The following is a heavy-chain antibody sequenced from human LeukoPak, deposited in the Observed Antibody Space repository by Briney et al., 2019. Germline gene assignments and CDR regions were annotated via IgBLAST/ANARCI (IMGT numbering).Heavy chain of an antibody. CDR1: GGSISSGGYY. CDR3: ARDHGSGSSLGYWYSDL. CDR2: IYYSGST. D-gene: IGHD3-10*01. V-gene: IGHV4-31*03. J-gene: IGHJ2*01. Sequence: PSQTLSLTCTVSGGSISSGGYYWSWIRQHPGKGLEWIGYIYYSGSTYYNPSLKSRVTISVDTSKNQFSLKLSSVTAADTAVYYCARDHGSGSSLGYWYSDLWGRGTLVTVSS.